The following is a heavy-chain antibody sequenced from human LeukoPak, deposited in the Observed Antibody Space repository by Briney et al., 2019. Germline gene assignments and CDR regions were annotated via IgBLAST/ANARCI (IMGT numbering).Heavy chain of an antibody. CDR1: GFTFSSYA. J-gene: IGHJ4*02. Sequence: GGSLRLSCAASGFTFSSYAMSWVRQAPGKGLEWVSAISGSGGSTYYADSVKGRFTISRDNSKNTPYLQMNSLRAEDTAVYYCAKDRKDYCSSTSCRPTHYFDYWGQGTLVTVSS. D-gene: IGHD2-2*01. CDR2: ISGSGGST. CDR3: AKDRKDYCSSTSCRPTHYFDY. V-gene: IGHV3-23*01.